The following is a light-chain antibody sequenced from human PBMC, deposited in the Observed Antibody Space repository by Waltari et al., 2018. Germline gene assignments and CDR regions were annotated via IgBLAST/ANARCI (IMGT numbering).Light chain of an antibody. V-gene: IGKV1-5*03. Sequence: DIQMTQSPSTLSASVGDRVTITCRASQSVNNNLAWYQQKPGKAPTVLIHKASRLESGVPSRFSGSGSGTEFTLTISSLQPDDFATYYCQEYNSYPVTFGGGTKVEIK. J-gene: IGKJ4*01. CDR2: KAS. CDR1: QSVNNN. CDR3: QEYNSYPVT.